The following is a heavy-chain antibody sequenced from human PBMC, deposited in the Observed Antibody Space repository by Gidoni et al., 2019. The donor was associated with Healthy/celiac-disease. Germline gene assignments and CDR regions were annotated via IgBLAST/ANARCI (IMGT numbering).Heavy chain of an antibody. D-gene: IGHD6-13*01. CDR2: ISGSGGST. J-gene: IGHJ4*02. CDR1: GFPFGIYV. V-gene: IGHV3-23*04. CDR3: AKGSAKLAKGYYFDY. Sequence: EVQLVESGGGLVQPGGSLRLSCAASGFPFGIYVRSWVRQAPGKGLEWVPAISGSGGSTYYADTVKGRFTISRDNSKNTLYLQMNSLRDEDTAVYYCAKGSAKLAKGYYFDYWGQGTLVTVSS.